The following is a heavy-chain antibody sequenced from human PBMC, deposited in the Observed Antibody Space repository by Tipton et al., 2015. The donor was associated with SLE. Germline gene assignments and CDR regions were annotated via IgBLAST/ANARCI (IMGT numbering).Heavy chain of an antibody. CDR1: GGTFSSYT. J-gene: IGHJ3*02. V-gene: IGHV1-69*09. Sequence: QVQLVQSGPEVKKPGSSVKVSCKASGGTFSSYTISWVRQAPGQGLEWMGRIIPILGIANYAQKLQGRVTMTTDTSTSIAYMELRSLRSEDTAVYYCASGNQWLAFDAFDIWGQGTMVTVSS. D-gene: IGHD6-19*01. CDR2: IIPILGIA. CDR3: ASGNQWLAFDAFDI.